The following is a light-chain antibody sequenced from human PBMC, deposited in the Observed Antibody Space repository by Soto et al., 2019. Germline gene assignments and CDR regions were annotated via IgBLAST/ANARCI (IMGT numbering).Light chain of an antibody. V-gene: IGKV3-20*01. CDR2: GIS. CDR1: QTVTRSY. J-gene: IGKJ5*01. Sequence: EILLTQTPGTLSLSPGERATLSCRASQTVTRSYLAWYQHKPGQAPRLLISGISRRAPGIPDRFSGDGSGTDFTLTICRLEAEDYAVYYCPQDDGSPITFGQGTRLEVK. CDR3: PQDDGSPIT.